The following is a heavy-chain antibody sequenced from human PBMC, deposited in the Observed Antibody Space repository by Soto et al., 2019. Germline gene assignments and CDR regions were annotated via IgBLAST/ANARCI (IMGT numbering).Heavy chain of an antibody. J-gene: IGHJ4*02. Sequence: QVQLVESGGGVVQPGRSLRLSCAVSGFTVSTYGMHWVRQAPGKGLEWVAVISRDGGTKYYADSVKGRFTISRDNSRNTLLLEMNSRRGDDVAVYYCTGEVASGYWGQGTLVTVSS. V-gene: IGHV3-30*03. CDR2: ISRDGGTK. D-gene: IGHD2-8*02. CDR1: GFTVSTYG. CDR3: TGEVASGY.